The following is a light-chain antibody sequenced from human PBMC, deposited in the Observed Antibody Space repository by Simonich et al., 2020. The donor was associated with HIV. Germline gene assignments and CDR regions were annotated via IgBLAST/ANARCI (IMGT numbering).Light chain of an antibody. V-gene: IGKV3-15*01. CDR3: QQSYNTPPWT. CDR2: GAS. CDR1: QSVSSN. J-gene: IGKJ1*01. Sequence: EIVMTQSPATLSVSPGERATLSCRASQSVSSNLAWYQQNPGQAPRLLIYGASTRATGIPARFSGSGSGTEFTLTISSLQSEDFATYYCQQSYNTPPWTFGQGTKVEIK.